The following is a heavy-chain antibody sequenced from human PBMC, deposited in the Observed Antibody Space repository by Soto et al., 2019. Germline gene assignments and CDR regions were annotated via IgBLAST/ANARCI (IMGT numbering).Heavy chain of an antibody. V-gene: IGHV4-59*01. CDR1: GDSISSYYY. Sequence: SETLSLTCTVSGDSISSYYYWSWIRQPPGKGLEWIGYIYYSGSTNYNPSLKSRVTISVDTSKNQFSLKLSSVTAADTAVYYCARSQSYYFLTGYRYYDYWGQGTLVTVSS. CDR2: IYYSGST. J-gene: IGHJ4*02. CDR3: ARSQSYYFLTGYRYYDY. D-gene: IGHD3-9*01.